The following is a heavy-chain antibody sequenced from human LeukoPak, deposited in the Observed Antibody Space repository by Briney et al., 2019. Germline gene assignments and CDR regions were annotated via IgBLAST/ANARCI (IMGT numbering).Heavy chain of an antibody. CDR2: INPNSGGT. CDR1: GYTFTGYY. D-gene: IGHD2-2*01. J-gene: IGHJ6*02. CDR3: ARTEDIVVVPPQYYYGMDV. V-gene: IGHV1-2*06. Sequence: GASVKVSCKASGYTFTGYYMHWVRQAPGQGLEWMGRINPNSGGTNYAQKFRGRVTMTRDTSTSTAYMELSRLRSDDTAVYYCARTEDIVVVPPQYYYGMDVWGQGTTVTVSS.